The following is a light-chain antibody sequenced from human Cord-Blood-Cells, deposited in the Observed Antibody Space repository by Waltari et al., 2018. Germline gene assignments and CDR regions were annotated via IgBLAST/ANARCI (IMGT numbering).Light chain of an antibody. J-gene: IGLJ1*01. V-gene: IGLV2-14*01. CDR3: SSYTSSSTYV. CDR1: SSDVGGYNH. Sequence: QSALTPPASVSGSPGQSITISCTGTSSDVGGYNHVSWFQQHPGKAPKLIIYDVSNRPSGVSNRFSGSKSGNTASLTISGLQAEDEADYYCSSYTSSSTYVFGTGTKVTVL. CDR2: DVS.